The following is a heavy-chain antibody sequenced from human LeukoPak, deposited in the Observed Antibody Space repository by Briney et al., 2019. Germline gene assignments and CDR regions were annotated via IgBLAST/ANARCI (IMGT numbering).Heavy chain of an antibody. Sequence: GGSLRLSRAASGFTFTMFGMNWVRQAPGKGLEWVSYIDARSGIVYYADSVQGRFTISRDDAKDSVFLQMNSLRVDDTAVYYCARTYDFGRGPPGDAFDNWGQGTLVTVPS. CDR3: ARTYDFGRGPPGDAFDN. CDR2: IDARSGIV. V-gene: IGHV3-48*01. J-gene: IGHJ3*02. D-gene: IGHD3-3*01. CDR1: GFTFTMFG.